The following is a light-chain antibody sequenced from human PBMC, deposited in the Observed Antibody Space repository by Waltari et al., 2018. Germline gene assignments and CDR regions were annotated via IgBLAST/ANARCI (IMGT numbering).Light chain of an antibody. V-gene: IGKV1-39*01. J-gene: IGKJ5*01. CDR3: QQNYNFPT. CDR1: ETITNY. CDR2: GAS. Sequence: DIQMTQSPSSLSTSVGARVTITCRASETITNYVNWYQQKPGKGPKLLIYGASSLQSGVPSRFSGSGSGTEFTLTISNRQPEDFATYYCQQNYNFPTFGQGTRLEIK.